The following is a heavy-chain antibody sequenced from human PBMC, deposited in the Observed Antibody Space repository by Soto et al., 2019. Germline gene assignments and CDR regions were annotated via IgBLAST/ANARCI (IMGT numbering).Heavy chain of an antibody. CDR1: GGSISSGDYF. V-gene: IGHV4-30-4*02. D-gene: IGHD2-8*02. CDR3: ARVNTGHYYYNGMDV. CDR2: ISSIGST. Sequence: SETLSLTCTVSGGSISSGDYFWSWIRQSPGKGLEWIGYISSIGSTYYNPSLKSRVSVSRDTSKNQFSLKLSSVTAADTAVYYCARVNTGHYYYNGMDVWGQGTTVTVSS. J-gene: IGHJ6*02.